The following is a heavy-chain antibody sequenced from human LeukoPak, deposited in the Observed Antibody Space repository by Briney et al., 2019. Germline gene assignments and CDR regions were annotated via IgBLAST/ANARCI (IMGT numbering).Heavy chain of an antibody. CDR2: ISSSSSYI. J-gene: IGHJ6*03. Sequence: NPGGSLRLSCAASGFTFSSYSMNWVRQAPGKGLEWVSSISSSSSYIYYADSVKGRFTISRDNAKSSLYLQMNSLRAEDTAVYYCASPPNYSSYLYMDVWGKGTTVTVSS. CDR1: GFTFSSYS. CDR3: ASPPNYSSYLYMDV. D-gene: IGHD2-2*01. V-gene: IGHV3-21*01.